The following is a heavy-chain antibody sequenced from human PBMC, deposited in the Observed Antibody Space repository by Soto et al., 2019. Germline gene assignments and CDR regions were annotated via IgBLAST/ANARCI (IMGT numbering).Heavy chain of an antibody. Sequence: GESLKISCKGSGYSFTSYWISWVRQMPGKGLEWMGRIDPSDSYTNYSPSFQGHVTISADKSISTAYLQWSSLKASDTAMYYCARATYDSSGYYFGAFDIWGQGTMVTVS. V-gene: IGHV5-10-1*01. D-gene: IGHD3-22*01. CDR2: IDPSDSYT. J-gene: IGHJ3*02. CDR3: ARATYDSSGYYFGAFDI. CDR1: GYSFTSYW.